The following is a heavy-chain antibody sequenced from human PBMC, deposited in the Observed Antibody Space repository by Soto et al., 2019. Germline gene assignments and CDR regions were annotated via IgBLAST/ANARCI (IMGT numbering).Heavy chain of an antibody. CDR2: VSSSSSYI. J-gene: IGHJ6*02. Sequence: GGSLRLSCAASGFTFSSYNMNWVRQAPGKRLEWVSSVSSSSSYIYYADSVKGRFTISRDNAKNSLYLQMNILRPEDTAVYYCAKVYDFWSEYSYHGMDVWGQGTTVTVSS. D-gene: IGHD3-3*01. V-gene: IGHV3-21*01. CDR3: AKVYDFWSEYSYHGMDV. CDR1: GFTFSSYN.